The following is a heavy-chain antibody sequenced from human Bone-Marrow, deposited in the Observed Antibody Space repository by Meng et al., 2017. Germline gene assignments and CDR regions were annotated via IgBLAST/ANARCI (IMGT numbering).Heavy chain of an antibody. V-gene: IGHV3-9*01. CDR3: AKDRRIMTTYALDI. D-gene: IGHD3-16*01. CDR2: ISWNSGSI. Sequence: GGSLRLSCAASGFTFDDYAMHWVRQAPGKGLEWVSGISWNSGSIGYADSVKGRFTISRDNAKNSLYLQMNSLRAEDTALYYCAKDRRIMTTYALDIWGQGTMVTVSS. CDR1: GFTFDDYA. J-gene: IGHJ3*02.